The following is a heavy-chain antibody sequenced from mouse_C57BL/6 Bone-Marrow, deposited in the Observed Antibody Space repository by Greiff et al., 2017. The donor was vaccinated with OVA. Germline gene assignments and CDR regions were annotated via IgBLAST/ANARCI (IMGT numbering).Heavy chain of an antibody. CDR3: AGGTRGFAY. J-gene: IGHJ3*01. CDR2: IDPSDSYT. CDR1: GYTFTSYW. V-gene: IGHV1-59*01. Sequence: QVQLQQSGAELVRPGTSVKLSCKASGYTFTSYWMHWVKQRPGQGLEWIGVIDPSDSYTNYNQKFKGKATLTVDTSSSTAYMQLSSLTSEDSAVYYCAGGTRGFAYWGQGTLVTVSA. D-gene: IGHD2-14*01.